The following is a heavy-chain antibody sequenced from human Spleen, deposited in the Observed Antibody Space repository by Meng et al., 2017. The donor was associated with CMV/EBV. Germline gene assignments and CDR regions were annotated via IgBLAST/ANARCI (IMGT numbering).Heavy chain of an antibody. CDR3: ARDRVQGPVAAAFPPDP. J-gene: IGHJ5*02. Sequence: ASVKVSCKASGYTFTSYDINWVRQATGQGLEWMGWMNPNSGNTGYAQKFQDRVTMTTDTSTSTAYLELRSLRSDDTAVYYCARDRVQGPVAAAFPPDPWGQGTLVTVSS. D-gene: IGHD6-13*01. V-gene: IGHV1-8*02. CDR1: GYTFTSYD. CDR2: MNPNSGNT.